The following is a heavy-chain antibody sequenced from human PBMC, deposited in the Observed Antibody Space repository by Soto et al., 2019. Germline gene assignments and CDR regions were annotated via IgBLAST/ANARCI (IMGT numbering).Heavy chain of an antibody. D-gene: IGHD3-22*01. V-gene: IGHV3-21*04. J-gene: IGHJ4*02. Sequence: GGSLGLSCAASGFTFRGYAMSWVRQTPGKGLEWVSTLSSSSSYTNYADSVKGRFTISRDNAKNSLYLQMNSLRAEDTAVYYCARAYYDSSGYYYVRYYFDYWGQGTLVTVSS. CDR3: ARAYYDSSGYYYVRYYFDY. CDR2: LSSSSSYT. CDR1: GFTFRGYA.